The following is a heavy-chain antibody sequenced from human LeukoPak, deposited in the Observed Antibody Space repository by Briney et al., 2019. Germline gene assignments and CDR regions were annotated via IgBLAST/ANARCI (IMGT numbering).Heavy chain of an antibody. V-gene: IGHV3-21*01. J-gene: IGHJ4*02. Sequence: GGSLRLSCAASGFIFSSYTMKWVRQAPGKGLEWVSSISSSATYIYYTDSVKGRFTISRDDAKNSLYLQMNSLRAEDTAVYYCAGLDIVATLAFDYWGQGTLVTVSS. CDR2: ISSSATYI. CDR3: AGLDIVATLAFDY. CDR1: GFIFSSYT. D-gene: IGHD5-12*01.